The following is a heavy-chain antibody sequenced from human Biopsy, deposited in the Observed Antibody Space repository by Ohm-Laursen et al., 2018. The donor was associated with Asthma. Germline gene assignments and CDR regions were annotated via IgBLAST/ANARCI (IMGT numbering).Heavy chain of an antibody. V-gene: IGHV3-30-3*01. J-gene: IGHJ6*02. CDR2: ISYAGSNK. D-gene: IGHD6-13*01. Sequence: SLRLSCAASGFTFRSYAMHWVRQAPGKGLEWVAAISYAGSNKYYADSVKGRFTISRDNSKNTLYLQMNSLRAEDTAVYYCARDQGIAAAGTNFDYYYYGMDVWGQGTTVTVSS. CDR1: GFTFRSYA. CDR3: ARDQGIAAAGTNFDYYYYGMDV.